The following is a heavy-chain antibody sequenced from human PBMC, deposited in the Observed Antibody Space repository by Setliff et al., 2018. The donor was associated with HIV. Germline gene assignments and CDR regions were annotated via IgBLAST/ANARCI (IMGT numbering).Heavy chain of an antibody. J-gene: IGHJ5*02. CDR3: AKQTVSSSWSNWFDP. CDR1: GFTFSSYG. CDR2: IRYDGSNK. D-gene: IGHD6-13*01. V-gene: IGHV3-30*02. Sequence: AGGSLRLSCAASGFTFSSYGMHWVRQAPGKGLEWVAFIRYDGSNKYYADSVKGRFTISRDNSKNTLYLQMNSLRAEDTAVYYCAKQTVSSSWSNWFDPWGQGTLVTVSS.